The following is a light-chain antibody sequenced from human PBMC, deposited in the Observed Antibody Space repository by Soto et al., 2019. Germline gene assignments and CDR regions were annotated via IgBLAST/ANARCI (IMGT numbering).Light chain of an antibody. J-gene: IGKJ1*01. CDR2: GAS. CDR1: QSVSSSY. CDR3: QQYGRSPPVK. Sequence: EIVLTQSPATLSLSPGERATLSCRASQSVSSSYLAWYQQKPGQAPRLLMYGASSRATGIPARFSGSGSGTEFTLTISSLQSEDFAVYYCQQYGRSPPVKFGQGTKVDIK. V-gene: IGKV3-20*01.